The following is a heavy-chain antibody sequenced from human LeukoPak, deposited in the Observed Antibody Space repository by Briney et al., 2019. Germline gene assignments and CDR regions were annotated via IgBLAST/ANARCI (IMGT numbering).Heavy chain of an antibody. CDR2: INTDGSDT. V-gene: IGHV3-74*01. D-gene: IGHD6-19*01. CDR3: ARGSSGWYGVDY. CDR1: GLTFSSNW. Sequence: PGGSLRLSCAASGLTFSSNWIHWVRQAPGKGLVWVSRINTDGSDTNYADSVKGRFTISRDNAKNTLYLQMNSLRAEDTAVYYCARGSSGWYGVDYWGQGTLVTVSS. J-gene: IGHJ4*02.